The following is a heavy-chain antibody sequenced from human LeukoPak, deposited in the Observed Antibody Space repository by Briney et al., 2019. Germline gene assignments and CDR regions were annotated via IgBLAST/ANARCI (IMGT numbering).Heavy chain of an antibody. Sequence: SVKVSCKASGGTFSSYAISWVRQAPGQGLEWMGGIIPIFGTANYAQKFQGRVTITADESTSTAYMELSSLRSEDTAVYYCASLLRFSENYGMDVWGQGTTITVSS. J-gene: IGHJ6*02. CDR2: IIPIFGTA. CDR1: GGTFSSYA. CDR3: ASLLRFSENYGMDV. V-gene: IGHV1-69*13. D-gene: IGHD3-3*01.